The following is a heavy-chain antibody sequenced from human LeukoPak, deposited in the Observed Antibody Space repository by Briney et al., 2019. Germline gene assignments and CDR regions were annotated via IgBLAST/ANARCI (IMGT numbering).Heavy chain of an antibody. CDR1: GGTFSSYA. D-gene: IGHD3-16*02. CDR3: ARYMITFGGVIVHSMELDY. Sequence: GASVKVSCKASGGTFSSYAISWVRQAPGQGLEWMGGIIPIFGTANYAQKFQGRVTITTDESTSTAYMGLSSLRSEDTAVYYCARYMITFGGVIVHSMELDYWGQGTLVTVSS. J-gene: IGHJ4*02. V-gene: IGHV1-69*05. CDR2: IIPIFGTA.